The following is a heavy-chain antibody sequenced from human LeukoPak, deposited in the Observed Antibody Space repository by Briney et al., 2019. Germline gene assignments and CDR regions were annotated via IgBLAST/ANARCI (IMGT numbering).Heavy chain of an antibody. J-gene: IGHJ4*02. D-gene: IGHD4-17*01. CDR3: ARGDDYGDSAYFDY. CDR1: GFTFSSYS. V-gene: IGHV3-21*05. Sequence: GGSLRLSCAASGFTFSSYSMHWVRQAPGKGLEWVSYISSSSSYTNYADSVKGRFTISRDNAKNSLYLQMNSLRAEDTAVYYCARGDDYGDSAYFDYWGQGTLVTVSS. CDR2: ISSSSSYT.